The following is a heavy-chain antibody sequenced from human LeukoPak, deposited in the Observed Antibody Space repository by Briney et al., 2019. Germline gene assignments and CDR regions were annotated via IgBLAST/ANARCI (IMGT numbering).Heavy chain of an antibody. D-gene: IGHD3-3*01. CDR2: ISYDGSNK. CDR3: ARKPSPTTLRFLEWLRGFYFDY. Sequence: GGSLRLSCAASGFTFSSYAMHWVRQAPGKGLEWVAVISYDGSNKYYADSVKGRFTISRDNSKNTLYLQMNSLRAEDTAVYYCARKPSPTTLRFLEWLRGFYFDYWGQGTLVTVSS. CDR1: GFTFSSYA. J-gene: IGHJ4*02. V-gene: IGHV3-30-3*01.